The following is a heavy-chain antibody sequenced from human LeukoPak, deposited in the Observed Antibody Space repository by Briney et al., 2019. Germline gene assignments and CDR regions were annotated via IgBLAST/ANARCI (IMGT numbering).Heavy chain of an antibody. V-gene: IGHV3-23*01. CDR1: GFTFSSYA. J-gene: IGHJ3*02. CDR3: AKELWSGESHIDNAFDI. Sequence: SGGSLRLSCAASGFTFSSYAMSWVRQAPGKGLEWVSAISGSGGSTYYADSVKGRFTISRDNSKNTLYLQMNSLRAEDTAVYYCAKELWSGESHIDNAFDIWGQGTMVTVSS. D-gene: IGHD3-10*01. CDR2: ISGSGGST.